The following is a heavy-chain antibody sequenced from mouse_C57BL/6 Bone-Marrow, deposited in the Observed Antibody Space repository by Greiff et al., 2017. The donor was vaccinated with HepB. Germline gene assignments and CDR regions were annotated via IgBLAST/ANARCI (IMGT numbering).Heavy chain of an antibody. D-gene: IGHD1-1*01. CDR3: AIFITTVVATDAMDY. J-gene: IGHJ4*01. Sequence: VQLKESGGGLVKPGGSLKLSCAASGFTFSSYAMSWVRQTPEKRLEWVATISDGGSYTYYPDNVKGRFTISRDNAKNNLYLQMSHLKSEDTAMYYCAIFITTVVATDAMDYWGQGTSVTVSS. CDR2: ISDGGSYT. V-gene: IGHV5-4*01. CDR1: GFTFSSYA.